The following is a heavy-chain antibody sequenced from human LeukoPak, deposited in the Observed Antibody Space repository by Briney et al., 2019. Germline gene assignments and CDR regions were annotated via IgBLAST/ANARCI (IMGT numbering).Heavy chain of an antibody. Sequence: ASVKVSCKTSGYTFTGYYIHWVRQAPGQGLEWMGWVNPNSGGTNYAQRFQGRVTMTRDTSISTAYMELSRLTYDDTAVYYCVRDLDNILVVAAATSASDYWGQGALVTVSS. CDR1: GYTFTGYY. CDR2: VNPNSGGT. V-gene: IGHV1-2*02. D-gene: IGHD2-15*01. CDR3: VRDLDNILVVAAATSASDY. J-gene: IGHJ4*02.